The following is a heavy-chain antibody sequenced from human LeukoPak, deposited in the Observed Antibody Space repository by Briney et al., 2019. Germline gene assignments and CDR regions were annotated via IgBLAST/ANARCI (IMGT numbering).Heavy chain of an antibody. V-gene: IGHV3-30*18. CDR3: AKAHLSDYGDYVHFHYNGMDV. CDR2: ISHDGTNK. D-gene: IGHD4-17*01. CDR1: GFTFSRNG. Sequence: GGSLRLSCAASGFTFSRNGMHWVRQAPGKGLEWVAVISHDGTNKYHADSVKGRFTISRDNSKNTLYLQMSSLRAEDTAVYYCAKAHLSDYGDYVHFHYNGMDVWGQGTTVSVSS. J-gene: IGHJ6*02.